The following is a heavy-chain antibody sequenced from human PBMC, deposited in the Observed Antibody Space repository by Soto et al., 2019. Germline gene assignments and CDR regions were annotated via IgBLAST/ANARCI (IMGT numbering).Heavy chain of an antibody. CDR2: IHFSGST. V-gene: IGHV4-61*01. J-gene: IGHJ4*02. CDR3: ARDVPAASLDY. CDR1: DGSVRSRNSH. Sequence: SETQSLTCNVSDGSVRSRNSHWTRIRQPPGKGLEWIGNIHFSGSTNSHPSLKSRVTMSVDTTRNLFSLKLTSVTAADTAVYYCARDVPAASLDYWGPGILVTVPQ. D-gene: IGHD6-25*01.